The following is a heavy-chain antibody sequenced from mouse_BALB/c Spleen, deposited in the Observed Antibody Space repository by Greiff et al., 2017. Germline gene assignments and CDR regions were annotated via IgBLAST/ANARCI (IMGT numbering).Heavy chain of an antibody. Sequence: QVQLQQSGPELVKPGASVKISCKASGYAYSSSWMNWVKQRPGQGLEWIGRIYPGDGDTNYNGKFKGKATLTADKSSSTAYMQLSSLTSVDSAVYFCARGYEGGYAMDYWGQGTSVTVSS. J-gene: IGHJ4*01. CDR2: IYPGDGDT. CDR1: GYAYSSSW. CDR3: ARGYEGGYAMDY. D-gene: IGHD2-14*01. V-gene: IGHV1-82*01.